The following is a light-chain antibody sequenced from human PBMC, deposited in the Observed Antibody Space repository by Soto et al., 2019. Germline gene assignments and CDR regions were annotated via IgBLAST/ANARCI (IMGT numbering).Light chain of an antibody. CDR2: EVS. J-gene: IGLJ1*01. Sequence: QSVLTQPASVSGSPGQSITISCTGTSSDVGRYNYVSWYQLHPGKAPKLIIYEVSNRPSGVSYRFSGSKSGNTASLTISGLQAADEADYCCNSYTSSTAYVFGTGTKVTVL. CDR1: SSDVGRYNY. CDR3: NSYTSSTAYV. V-gene: IGLV2-14*01.